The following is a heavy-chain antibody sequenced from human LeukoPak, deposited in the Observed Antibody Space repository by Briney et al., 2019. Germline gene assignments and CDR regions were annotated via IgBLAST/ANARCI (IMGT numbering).Heavy chain of an antibody. CDR3: ARQGRQQLVPEFDY. D-gene: IGHD6-13*01. CDR1: GGSISSTGYY. Sequence: SETLSLTCAVSGGSISSTGYYWGWIRQPPGEGLEWIGSIYYSGTTYHNPSLKSRVTISVDTSKNQFSLKLSSVTAADTAVYFCARQGRQQLVPEFDYWGQGTLVTVSS. J-gene: IGHJ4*02. V-gene: IGHV4-39*01. CDR2: IYYSGTT.